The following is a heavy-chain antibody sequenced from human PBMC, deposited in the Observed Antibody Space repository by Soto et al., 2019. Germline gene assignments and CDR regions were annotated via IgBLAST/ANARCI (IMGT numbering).Heavy chain of an antibody. V-gene: IGHV4-59*12. CDR2: FYYTGST. CDR1: GGSISSYY. CDR3: ARSMHYSDGSNYSPFDY. Sequence: PSETLSLTCTVSGGSISSYYWSWIRQPPGKGLEWIGYFYYTGSTNYNPSLKSRVTISIDASKNQFSLRLSSVTAADTAVYYCARSMHYSDGSNYSPFDYWGQGTLVTVSS. D-gene: IGHD3-22*01. J-gene: IGHJ4*02.